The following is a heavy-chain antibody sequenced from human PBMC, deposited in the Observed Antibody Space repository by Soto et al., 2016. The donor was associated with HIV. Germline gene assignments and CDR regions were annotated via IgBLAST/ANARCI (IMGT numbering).Heavy chain of an antibody. CDR1: GYTFTGYY. D-gene: IGHD5-12*01. CDR2: IDPNSGGT. CDR3: ARDRRDIVATTTRYFDS. Sequence: QVQLVQSGAEVRKPGASVKVSCKASGYTFTGYYMHWVRQAPGQGLEWMGWIDPNSGGTNYAQKFQGRVTMTRDTSISTAYMELSRLRSDDTAVYYCARDRRDIVATTTRYFDSWGQGTLVTVSS. J-gene: IGHJ4*02. V-gene: IGHV1-2*02.